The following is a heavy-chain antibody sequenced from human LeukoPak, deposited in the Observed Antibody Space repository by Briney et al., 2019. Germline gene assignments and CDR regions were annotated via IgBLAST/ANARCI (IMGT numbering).Heavy chain of an antibody. Sequence: GGSLRLSCAASGFTFSSYAMSWVRQAPGKGLEWVSAISGSGGSTYYADSVKGRFTIFRDNSKNTLYLQMNSLRAEDTAVYYCAKDSWNYVYFDYWGQGTLVTVSS. D-gene: IGHD1-7*01. J-gene: IGHJ4*02. CDR2: ISGSGGST. CDR1: GFTFSSYA. V-gene: IGHV3-23*01. CDR3: AKDSWNYVYFDY.